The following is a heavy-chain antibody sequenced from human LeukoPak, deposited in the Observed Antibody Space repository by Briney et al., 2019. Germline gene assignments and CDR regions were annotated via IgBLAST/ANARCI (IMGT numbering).Heavy chain of an antibody. CDR3: ARAKGVTTVTPGYFDY. D-gene: IGHD4-17*01. CDR2: ISSSSSYI. V-gene: IGHV3-21*01. J-gene: IGHJ4*02. CDR1: GFAFSDYS. Sequence: GGSLRLSCAASGFAFSDYSMNWVRQAPGKGLEWVSSISSSSSYIYYADSVKGRFTISRDNAKNSLYLQMNSLRAEDTAVYYCARAKGVTTVTPGYFDYWGQGTLVTVSS.